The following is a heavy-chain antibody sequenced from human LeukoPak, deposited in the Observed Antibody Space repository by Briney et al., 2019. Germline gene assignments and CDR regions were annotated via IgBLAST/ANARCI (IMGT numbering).Heavy chain of an antibody. CDR2: IHHSGRT. CDR3: VRGRYTSGWYRDKNWFDP. D-gene: IGHD6-19*01. CDR1: GYSISSDYY. Sequence: SETLSLACTVSGYSISSDYYWGWIRQPPGKGLEWIGSIHHSGRTYYNPSLKSRVTISVDTSKNQFSLKLSSVTAADTAVYYCVRGRYTSGWYRDKNWFDPWGQGTPVTVSS. V-gene: IGHV4-38-2*02. J-gene: IGHJ5*02.